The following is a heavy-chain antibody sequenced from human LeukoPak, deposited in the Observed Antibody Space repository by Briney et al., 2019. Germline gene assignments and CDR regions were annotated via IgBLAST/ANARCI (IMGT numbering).Heavy chain of an antibody. Sequence: PSETLSLTCAVYGGSFSGYYWSWIRQPPGKGLEWIGEINHSGSTNYNPSLKSRVTISVDTSKNQFSLKLSSVTAADTAVYYCARGRAARITIFGESPSRYYYYYGMDVWGQGTTVTVSS. V-gene: IGHV4-34*01. D-gene: IGHD3-3*01. J-gene: IGHJ6*02. CDR2: INHSGST. CDR3: ARGRAARITIFGESPSRYYYYYGMDV. CDR1: GGSFSGYY.